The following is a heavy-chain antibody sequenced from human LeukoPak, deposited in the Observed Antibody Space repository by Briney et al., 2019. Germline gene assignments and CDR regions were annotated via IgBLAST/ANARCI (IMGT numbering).Heavy chain of an antibody. D-gene: IGHD3-10*01. CDR3: ARVFGYGSGSYYKPYFDY. J-gene: IGHJ4*02. CDR1: GGSISSYY. V-gene: IGHV4-34*01. CDR2: INHSGST. Sequence: PSETLSLTCTASGGSISSYYWSWIRQPPGKGLEWIGEINHSGSTNYNPSLKSRVTISVDTSKNQFSLKLSSVTAADTAVYYCARVFGYGSGSYYKPYFDYWGQGTLVTVSS.